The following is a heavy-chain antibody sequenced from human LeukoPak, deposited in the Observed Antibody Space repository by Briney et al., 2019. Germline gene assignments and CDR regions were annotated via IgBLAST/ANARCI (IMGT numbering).Heavy chain of an antibody. CDR1: GYTFTGYY. Sequence: ASVKVSCKASGYTFTGYYMHWVRQAPGQGLEWMGWINPNSGGTNYAQKFQGRVTMTRDTSTSTAYMELSRLRSDDTAVYYCARDCGGDCLRPFVNYMDVWGKGTTVTVSS. J-gene: IGHJ6*03. CDR3: ARDCGGDCLRPFVNYMDV. D-gene: IGHD2-21*02. V-gene: IGHV1-2*02. CDR2: INPNSGGT.